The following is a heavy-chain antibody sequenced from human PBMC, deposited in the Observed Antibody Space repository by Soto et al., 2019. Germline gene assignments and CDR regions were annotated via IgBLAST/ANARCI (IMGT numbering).Heavy chain of an antibody. Sequence: EVLLVESGGGLVTPGGSLRLSCAASGFAFKYARMTWVRQAPGKGLEWVGHIRSNIDGATTAYAAPVKGRFTISRDESKNTVDLQMNSLITEDTAVYYCTTDWGSGTHYARAFDVWGQGTMVTVSS. V-gene: IGHV3-15*01. CDR3: TTDWGSGTHYARAFDV. D-gene: IGHD3-16*01. CDR1: GFAFKYAR. J-gene: IGHJ3*01. CDR2: IRSNIDGATT.